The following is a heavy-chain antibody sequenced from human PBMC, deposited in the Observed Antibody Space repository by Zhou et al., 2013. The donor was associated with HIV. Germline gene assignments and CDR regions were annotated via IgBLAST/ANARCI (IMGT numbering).Heavy chain of an antibody. J-gene: IGHJ6*02. D-gene: IGHD2-2*01. Sequence: QVQLVQSGAEVKKPGSSVKVSCKASGGTFSSYAISWVRQAPGQGLEWMGGIIPIVGTPNYAQKFQDRVTITTDESTSTVYMELSSLRSEDTAVYYCTRDSQGDIAVEPAAKGAYDNDMDVWGQGDHGHCLL. V-gene: IGHV1-69*05. CDR2: IIPIVGTP. CDR3: TRDSQGDIAVEPAAKGAYDNDMDV. CDR1: GGTFSSYA.